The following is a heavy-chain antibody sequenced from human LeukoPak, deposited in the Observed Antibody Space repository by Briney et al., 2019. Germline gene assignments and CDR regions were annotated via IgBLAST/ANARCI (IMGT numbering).Heavy chain of an antibody. J-gene: IGHJ4*02. V-gene: IGHV4-39*07. D-gene: IGHD3-3*01. CDR1: GGSISSSSYY. CDR3: ARGAHSTIY. CDR2: IYYSGST. Sequence: KPSETLSLTCTVSGGSISSSSYYWGWIRQPPGKGLEWIGSIYYSGSTYYNPSLKSRVTISVDTSKNQFSLKLSSVTAADTAVYYCARGAHSTIYWGQGTLVTVSS.